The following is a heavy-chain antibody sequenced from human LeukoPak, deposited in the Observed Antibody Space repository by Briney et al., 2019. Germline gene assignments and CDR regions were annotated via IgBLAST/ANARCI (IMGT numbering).Heavy chain of an antibody. V-gene: IGHV4-34*01. Sequence: ASETLSLTCAVYGGSFSGYYWSWIRQPPGKGLEWIGEINHSGSTNYNPSLKSRVTISVDTSKNQFSLKLSSVTAADTAVYYCAREVVGATNYYYYYYMDVWGKGTTVTVSS. J-gene: IGHJ6*03. D-gene: IGHD1-26*01. CDR2: INHSGST. CDR1: GGSFSGYY. CDR3: AREVVGATNYYYYYYMDV.